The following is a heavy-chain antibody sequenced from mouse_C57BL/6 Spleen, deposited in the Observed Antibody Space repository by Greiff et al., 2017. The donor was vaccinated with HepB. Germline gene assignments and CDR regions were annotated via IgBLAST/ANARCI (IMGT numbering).Heavy chain of an antibody. J-gene: IGHJ3*01. CDR1: GYTFTDYY. D-gene: IGHD2-12*01. V-gene: IGHV1-76*01. CDR3: ARSAYAAWFAY. CDR2: IYPGSGNT. Sequence: QVQLQQSGAELVRPGASVKLSCKASGYTFTDYYINWVKQRPGQGLEWIARIYPGSGNTYYNEKFKGKATLTAEKSSSTAYMQLSSLTSEDSAVYFCARSAYAAWFAYWGQGTLVTVSA.